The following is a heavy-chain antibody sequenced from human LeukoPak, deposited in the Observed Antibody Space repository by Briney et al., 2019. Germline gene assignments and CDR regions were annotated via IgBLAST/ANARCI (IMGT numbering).Heavy chain of an antibody. CDR3: GRWLGNGFDI. CDR1: GYPVSSNSY. J-gene: IGHJ3*02. CDR2: IHHGGNT. Sequence: SETLSLTCVVSGYPVSSNSYWAWIRQSPGKGLEWIGSIHHGGNTYYTPSLMSRVSMSLDTSKNQCSLNLNSVTAADTAVFYCGRWLGNGFDIWGQGTMVTVSS. D-gene: IGHD6-19*01. V-gene: IGHV4-38-2*01.